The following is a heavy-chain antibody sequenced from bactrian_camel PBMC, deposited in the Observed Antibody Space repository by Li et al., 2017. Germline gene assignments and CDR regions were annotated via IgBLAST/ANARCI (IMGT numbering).Heavy chain of an antibody. D-gene: IGHD3*01. CDR3: TKDRSYGTRNWVQST. V-gene: IGHV3S55*01. J-gene: IGHJ4*01. CDR2: ISGDGTT. CDR1: GRSFGASV. Sequence: HVQLVESGGDSVQTGGSLTLSCTASGRSFGASVMAWYRQAPGAACELVSTISGDGTTYYLGSVKGRFTISRDNAKNTLYLQMNSLKPEDTAMYYCTKDRSYGTRNWVQSTRGQGTQVTVS.